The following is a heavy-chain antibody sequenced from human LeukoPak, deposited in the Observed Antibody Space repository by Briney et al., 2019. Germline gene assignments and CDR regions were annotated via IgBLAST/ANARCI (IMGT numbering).Heavy chain of an antibody. D-gene: IGHD3-10*01. CDR1: GGSISSYY. J-gene: IGHJ4*02. V-gene: IGHV4-59*08. CDR2: IYHRGSA. CDR3: ARHVSRSGPFDY. Sequence: SETLSLTCTVSGGSISSYYWTWIRQPPGKGLEWIGYIYHRGSANYNPSLKSRVTISVDTSKNQFSLKLSSVTAADTAVYYCARHVSRSGPFDYWGRGTLVTVSS.